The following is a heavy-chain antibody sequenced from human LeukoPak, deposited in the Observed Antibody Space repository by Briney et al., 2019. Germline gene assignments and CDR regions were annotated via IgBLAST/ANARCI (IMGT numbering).Heavy chain of an antibody. CDR1: GYSFTDYW. Sequence: GESLKISCQASGYSFTDYWIGWVRQMPGKGLEWMGIIYPGDSDTRYSPSFQGQVTISADKSITTAYLQWSSLKASDTAMYYCASLRSYSDTFDIWGQGTMVTVSS. CDR2: IYPGDSDT. CDR3: ASLRSYSDTFDI. V-gene: IGHV5-51*01. J-gene: IGHJ3*02. D-gene: IGHD2-21*01.